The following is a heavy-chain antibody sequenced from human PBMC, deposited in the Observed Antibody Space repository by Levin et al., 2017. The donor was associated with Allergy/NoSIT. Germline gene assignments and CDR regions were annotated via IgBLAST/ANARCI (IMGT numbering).Heavy chain of an antibody. D-gene: IGHD3-10*01. CDR1: GGSISSRDAY. CDR2: VHYGGST. Sequence: PGGSLRLSCTVSGGSISSRDAYWGWIRQSPGKGLEWIGNVHYGGSTYCNPPLKSRVTVSVDTSKNQFSLKLNSVTAADTAVYYCARSFSGSGSYIWFDPWGQGTLVTVSS. CDR3: ARSFSGSGSYIWFDP. J-gene: IGHJ5*02. V-gene: IGHV4-39*01.